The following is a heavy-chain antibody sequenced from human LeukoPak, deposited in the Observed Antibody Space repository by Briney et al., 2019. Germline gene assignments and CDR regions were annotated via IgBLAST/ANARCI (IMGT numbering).Heavy chain of an antibody. CDR1: GSSISSGDYY. D-gene: IGHD3-10*01. CDR3: ARDTYGSGSYYNPLHHGMDV. J-gene: IGHJ6*02. V-gene: IGHV4-30-4*01. CDR2: IYYSGST. Sequence: PSETLSLTCTVSGSSISSGDYYWSWIRQPPGKGLEWIGYIYYSGSTYYNPSLKSRVTISVDTSKNQFSLKLSSVTAADTAVYYCARDTYGSGSYYNPLHHGMDVWGQGTTVTVSS.